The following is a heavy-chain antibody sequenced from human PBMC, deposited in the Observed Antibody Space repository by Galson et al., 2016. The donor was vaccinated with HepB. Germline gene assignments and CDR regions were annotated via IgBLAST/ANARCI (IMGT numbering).Heavy chain of an antibody. Sequence: SLRLSCAASGLTVSSNYMSWVRQAPGKGLEWVSVIYRGGGTYYADSVQGRFTISRDNSKNTLDLQMNSLRAEDTAVYYCAKDDDDYNDAFDIWGQGTMVNVSS. D-gene: IGHD5-24*01. CDR3: AKDDDDYNDAFDI. J-gene: IGHJ3*02. CDR1: GLTVSSNY. V-gene: IGHV3-53*01. CDR2: IYRGGGT.